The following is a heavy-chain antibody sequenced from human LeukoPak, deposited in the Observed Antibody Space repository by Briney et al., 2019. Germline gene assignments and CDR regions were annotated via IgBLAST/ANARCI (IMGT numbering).Heavy chain of an antibody. V-gene: IGHV1-18*01. D-gene: IGHD2-2*02. CDR1: GYTFTSYV. J-gene: IGHJ5*02. CDR2: ISAYNGNT. CDR3: ARDARYCSSTSCYIPWFDP. Sequence: ASVKVSCKASGYTFTSYVISWVRQAPGQGLEWMGWISAYNGNTNYAQKLQGRVTMTTDTSTSTAYMELRSLRSDDTAVYYCARDARYCSSTSCYIPWFDPWGQGTLVTVSS.